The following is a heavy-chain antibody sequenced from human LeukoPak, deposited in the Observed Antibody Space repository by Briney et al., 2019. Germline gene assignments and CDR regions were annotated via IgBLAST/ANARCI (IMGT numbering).Heavy chain of an antibody. CDR1: GFTFSSYS. J-gene: IGHJ4*02. CDR2: ISSSSSTI. V-gene: IGHV3-48*04. CDR3: ARVAGGVGATGDY. D-gene: IGHD1-26*01. Sequence: GGSLRLSCAASGFTFSSYSMNWVRQAPGKGLEWVSYISSSSSTIYYADSVKGRFTISRDNAKNSLYLQMNSLRAEDTAVYYCARVAGGVGATGDYWGQGTLVTVSS.